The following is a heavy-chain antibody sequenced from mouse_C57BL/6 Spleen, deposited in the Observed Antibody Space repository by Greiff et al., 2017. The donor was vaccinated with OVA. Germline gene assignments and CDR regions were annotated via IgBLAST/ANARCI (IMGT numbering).Heavy chain of an antibody. J-gene: IGHJ2*01. CDR2: IYPGSGNT. Sequence: QVQLQQSGAELVRPGASVKLSCKASGYTFTDYYINWVKQRPGQGLEWIARIYPGSGNTYYNEKFKGKATLTAEKSSSTAYMQLSSLTSEDSAVYFCARDDGYLLDYWGQGTTLTVSS. V-gene: IGHV1-76*01. D-gene: IGHD2-3*01. CDR3: ARDDGYLLDY. CDR1: GYTFTDYY.